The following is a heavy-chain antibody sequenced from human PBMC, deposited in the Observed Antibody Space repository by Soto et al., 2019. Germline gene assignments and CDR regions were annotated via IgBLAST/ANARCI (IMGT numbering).Heavy chain of an antibody. CDR3: ARDAVNWNDGIDDYFYGMDV. CDR1: GYTSPSYG. CDR2: SNFHNGNT. V-gene: IGHV1-18*01. Sequence: QVQLVQSGAEVKKPGASVKVSCKASGYTSPSYGISWVRQVPGQGLEWMGWSNFHNGNTEYAQKFQGRVTMTTDTATSQDYMERRSLRSDDTAVDYCARDAVNWNDGIDDYFYGMDVWGQGTTVTVSS. D-gene: IGHD1-1*01. J-gene: IGHJ6*02.